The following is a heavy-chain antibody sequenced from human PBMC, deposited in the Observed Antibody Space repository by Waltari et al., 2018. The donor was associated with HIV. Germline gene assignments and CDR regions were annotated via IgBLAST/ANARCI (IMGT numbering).Heavy chain of an antibody. V-gene: IGHV3-7*01. D-gene: IGHD1-1*01. CDR1: GFTFSSYW. J-gene: IGHJ3*02. CDR2: RKQDGMEK. Sequence: EVQLVESGGGLVQPGGSLRLSCAASGFTFSSYWMSWFRQARGKGLEWVAKRKQDGMEKYYVYSVKGRFTISRDTAKNSLYLQMNSLRAEDTAVYYCARDNWNDGLDIWGQGTMVTVSS. CDR3: ARDNWNDGLDI.